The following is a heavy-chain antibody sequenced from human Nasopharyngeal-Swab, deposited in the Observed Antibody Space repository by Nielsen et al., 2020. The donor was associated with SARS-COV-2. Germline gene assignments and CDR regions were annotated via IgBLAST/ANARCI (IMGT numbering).Heavy chain of an antibody. V-gene: IGHV3-23*01. D-gene: IGHD3-10*01. CDR3: ARDALPNYYGSGNYYYYGMDV. CDR2: ISASGGSP. J-gene: IGHJ6*02. CDR1: GFTFNIYA. Sequence: GESLKISCIASGFTFNIYAMAWVRRTPGRGLQWVSGISASGGSPYYTDSVKGRFAVSRDNSRNTLYLQMNSLRAEDTAVYYCARDALPNYYGSGNYYYYGMDVWGQGTTVTVSS.